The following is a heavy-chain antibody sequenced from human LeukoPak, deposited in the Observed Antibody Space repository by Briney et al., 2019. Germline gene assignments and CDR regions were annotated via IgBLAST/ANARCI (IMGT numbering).Heavy chain of an antibody. CDR3: TTAGESSGYYRRHYYYYMDV. J-gene: IGHJ6*03. CDR2: IKRKTDRGTT. Sequence: PGGSLRLSCAASGFTFSNARMSWVRQPPGKGLEWVGRIKRKTDRGTTDYAAPVKGRFTISRHDSKNTLYLQMNSLKTEETAVYYCTTAGESSGYYRRHYYYYMDVWGKGTTVTISS. D-gene: IGHD3-22*01. CDR1: GFTFSNAR. V-gene: IGHV3-15*01.